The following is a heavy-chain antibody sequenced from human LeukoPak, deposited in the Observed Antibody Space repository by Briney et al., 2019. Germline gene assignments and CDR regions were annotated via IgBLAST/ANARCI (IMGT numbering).Heavy chain of an antibody. J-gene: IGHJ4*02. V-gene: IGHV4-4*02. CDR1: GGSVSSTNW. CDR2: VHLSGRT. CDR3: AREGGPYRPLDY. Sequence: PSGTLSLTCGVSGGSVSSTNWWTWVRQPPGEGLEWIGEVHLSGRTNYNPSLESRVTMSVDMSENHISLKLTSVTAADTAVYYCAREGGPYRPLDYSGQGTLVTVSS.